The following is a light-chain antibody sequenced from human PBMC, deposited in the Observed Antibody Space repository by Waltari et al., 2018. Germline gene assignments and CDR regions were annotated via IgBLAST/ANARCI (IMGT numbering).Light chain of an antibody. V-gene: IGKV3-20*01. CDR2: DAS. J-gene: IGKJ1*01. CDR1: QSVGRS. Sequence: EMVLTQSPGTLSSSPGERATLACRASQSVGRSLAWSQQKPGQAPRLLIYDASRRATGIPDRFSGSGSGTDFSLTIRTLEPEDFAVYYCQHYVRLPATFGQGTKVEI. CDR3: QHYVRLPAT.